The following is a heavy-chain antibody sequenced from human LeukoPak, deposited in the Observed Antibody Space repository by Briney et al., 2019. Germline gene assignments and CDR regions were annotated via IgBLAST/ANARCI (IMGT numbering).Heavy chain of an antibody. D-gene: IGHD3-10*01. V-gene: IGHV1-2*02. Sequence: ASVKVSCKASGCTFTDYFMHWVRQAPGQGLEWMSWINPNSGGTNYAQRFQGRVTMTRDTSISTVYMELSRLTSDDTAVYYCARTPRSITMVRGGYYFDYWGQGTLVTVSS. CDR1: GCTFTDYF. J-gene: IGHJ4*02. CDR2: INPNSGGT. CDR3: ARTPRSITMVRGGYYFDY.